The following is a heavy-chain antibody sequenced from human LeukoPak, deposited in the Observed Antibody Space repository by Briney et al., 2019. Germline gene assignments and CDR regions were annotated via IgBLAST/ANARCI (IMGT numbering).Heavy chain of an antibody. D-gene: IGHD6-19*01. J-gene: IGHJ4*02. CDR1: GFTFSSNA. V-gene: IGHV3-23*01. CDR3: AKDRSPQAGYYFDY. Sequence: GGSLRLSCAASGFTFSSNAMSWVRQAPGKGLEWVSGISASGGRTYYADSVKGRFTISRDSSKHTLYLQVNSLRAEDTAIYYCAKDRSPQAGYYFDYWGQGTLVTVSS. CDR2: ISASGGRT.